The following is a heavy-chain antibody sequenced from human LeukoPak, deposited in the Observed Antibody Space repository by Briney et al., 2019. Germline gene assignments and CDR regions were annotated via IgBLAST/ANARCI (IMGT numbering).Heavy chain of an antibody. V-gene: IGHV3-23*01. CDR2: ISGSGGST. CDR3: AKGNTVYYGSGSYYRRGDWFDP. CDR1: RFTFSNYA. J-gene: IGHJ5*02. D-gene: IGHD3-10*01. Sequence: GGSLRLSCAASRFTFSNYAMSWVRRAPGKGLEWVSTISGSGGSTYYADSVKGRFTISRDNSKNTLYLQMNSLRAEDTAVYYCAKGNTVYYGSGSYYRRGDWFDPWGQGTLVTVSS.